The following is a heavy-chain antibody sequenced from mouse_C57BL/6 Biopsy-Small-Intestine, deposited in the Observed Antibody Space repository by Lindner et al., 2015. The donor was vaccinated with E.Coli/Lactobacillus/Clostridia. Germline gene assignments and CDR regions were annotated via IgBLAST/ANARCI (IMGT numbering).Heavy chain of an antibody. V-gene: IGHV1-82*01. CDR1: GYAFSSSW. J-gene: IGHJ4*01. Sequence: VQLQESGPELVKPGASVKISCKASGYAFSSSWMNWVKQRPGKGLEWIGRIYPGDGDTNYSGNFKGKATLTADKSSSTAYMQLSSLTSEDSAVYFRARWLLSYYAMDYWGQGTSVTVSS. CDR2: IYPGDGDT. CDR3: ARWLLSYYAMDY. D-gene: IGHD2-3*01.